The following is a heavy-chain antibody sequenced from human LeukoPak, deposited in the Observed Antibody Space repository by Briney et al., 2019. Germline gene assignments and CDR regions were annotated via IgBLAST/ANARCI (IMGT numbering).Heavy chain of an antibody. V-gene: IGHV1-46*01. CDR2: INPSGGST. CDR1: GYTFTSYY. CDR3: ARVPDTKEIKLDV. J-gene: IGHJ6*04. D-gene: IGHD3-3*01. Sequence: ASVKVSCKASGYTFTSYYMHWVRQAPGQGLEWMGIINPSGGSTSYAQKFQGRVTITADESTSTAYMELSSLRSEDTAVYYCARVPDTKEIKLDVWGKGTTVTISS.